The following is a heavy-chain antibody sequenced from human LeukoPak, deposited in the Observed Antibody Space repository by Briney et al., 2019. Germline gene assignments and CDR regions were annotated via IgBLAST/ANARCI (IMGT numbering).Heavy chain of an antibody. Sequence: ASVNVSCKASGYTFTGYYMHWVRQAPGQGLEWMGWINPNSGGTNYAQKFQGRVTMTRDTSISTAYMELSRLRSDDTAVYYCARDRNIVATALNAFDIWGQGTMVTVSS. CDR1: GYTFTGYY. CDR2: INPNSGGT. J-gene: IGHJ3*02. V-gene: IGHV1-2*02. CDR3: ARDRNIVATALNAFDI. D-gene: IGHD5-12*01.